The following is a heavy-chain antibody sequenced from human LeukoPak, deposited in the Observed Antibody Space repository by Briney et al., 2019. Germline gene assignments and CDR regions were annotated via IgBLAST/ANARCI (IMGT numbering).Heavy chain of an antibody. CDR1: GYTFTSYA. V-gene: IGHV1-2*06. CDR3: ASEWELLGY. D-gene: IGHD1-26*01. J-gene: IGHJ4*02. CDR2: INPNSGGT. Sequence: ASVKVSCKASGYTFTSYAMNWVRQAPGQGLEWMGRINPNSGGTNYAQKFQGRVTMTRDTSISTAYMELSRLRSDDTAVYYCASEWELLGYWGQGTLVTVSS.